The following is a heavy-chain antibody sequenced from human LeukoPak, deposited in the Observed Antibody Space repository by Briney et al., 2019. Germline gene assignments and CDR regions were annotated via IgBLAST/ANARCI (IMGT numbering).Heavy chain of an antibody. J-gene: IGHJ3*02. CDR3: AREIVVVVAATDDDAFDI. V-gene: IGHV3-30*04. D-gene: IGHD2-15*01. CDR2: ISYVGSNK. Sequence: PGRPLRLSCAASGFTFSSYAMHWVPQAPGKGREWVAVISYVGSNKYYADSVKGRFTISRDNSKNTLYMQMNSLRAEDTAVYYCAREIVVVVAATDDDAFDIWGQGTMVTVSS. CDR1: GFTFSSYA.